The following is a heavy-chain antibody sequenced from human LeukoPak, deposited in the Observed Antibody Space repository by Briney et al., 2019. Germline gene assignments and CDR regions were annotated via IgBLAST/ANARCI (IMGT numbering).Heavy chain of an antibody. CDR1: GASLSNYY. J-gene: IGHJ4*02. V-gene: IGHV4-59*08. Sequence: KPSETLSLTCRVSGASLSNYYWSWIRQSPGKGLEWIWFFHYSGSTNYNPSLNSRVTTSIDTSMNQLSLTLVSVTAADTAVYFCARHHDGGPKLRLDFWGLGVLVTVSS. D-gene: IGHD2-15*01. CDR2: FHYSGST. CDR3: ARHHDGGPKLRLDF.